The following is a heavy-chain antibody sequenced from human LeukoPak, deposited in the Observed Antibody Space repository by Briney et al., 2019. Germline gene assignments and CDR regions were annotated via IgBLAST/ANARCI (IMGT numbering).Heavy chain of an antibody. CDR1: GFTVSSNY. CDR2: IYSGGST. CDR3: ARETPPPLAAALPYYGMDV. J-gene: IGHJ6*02. V-gene: IGHV3-66*01. Sequence: GGSLRLSCAASGFTVSSNYMSWVRQAPGKGLEWVSVIYSGGSTYYADSVKGRFTISRDNSKNTPYLQMNSLRAEDTAVYYCARETPPPLAAALPYYGMDVWGQGTTVTVSS. D-gene: IGHD6-13*01.